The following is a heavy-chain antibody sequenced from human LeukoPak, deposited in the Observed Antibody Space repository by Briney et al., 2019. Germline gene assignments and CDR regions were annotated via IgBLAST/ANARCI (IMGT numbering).Heavy chain of an antibody. CDR2: ISSSSSSI. V-gene: IGHV3-21*01. CDR1: GFTFSSDS. CDR3: AMGIAAAGNFDY. D-gene: IGHD6-13*01. J-gene: IGHJ4*02. Sequence: PWGSLRLSCAASGFTFSSDSMNWVRQAPGKGLEWVSSISSSSSSIYYADPVKGRFTISRDNANNSLYLQMNSLRAADPAVYYCAMGIAAAGNFDYWGQGTLVTVSS.